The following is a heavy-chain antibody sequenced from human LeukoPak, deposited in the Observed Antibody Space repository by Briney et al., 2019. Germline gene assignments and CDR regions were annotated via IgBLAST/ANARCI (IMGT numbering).Heavy chain of an antibody. V-gene: IGHV4-59*12. CDR1: GPSFTNYY. D-gene: IGHD3-10*01. Sequence: SETLSLTCTVSGPSFTNYYWSWVRQPPGNGLEWFGYISYSGTTNYNPSLKSRVTMSVDTSKSQFSLKVTSVTAADTAVYYCARLFGGGYFDPWGQGTLVTVSS. CDR3: ARLFGGGYFDP. J-gene: IGHJ5*02. CDR2: ISYSGTT.